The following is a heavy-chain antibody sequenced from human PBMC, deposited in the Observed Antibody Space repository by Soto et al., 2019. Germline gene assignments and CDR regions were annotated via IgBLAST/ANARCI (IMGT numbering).Heavy chain of an antibody. CDR2: IYSGGST. CDR1: GFTVSSNY. J-gene: IGHJ6*03. CDR3: ARVVGGYCSGGSCPQTIGYYYYYMDV. Sequence: GGSLRLSCAASGFTVSSNYMSWVRQAPGKGLEWVSVIYSGGSTYYADSVKGRFIISRDNSKNTLYLQMNSLRAEDTAVYYCARVVGGYCSGGSCPQTIGYYYYYMDVWGKGTTVTVSS. D-gene: IGHD2-15*01. V-gene: IGHV3-66*01.